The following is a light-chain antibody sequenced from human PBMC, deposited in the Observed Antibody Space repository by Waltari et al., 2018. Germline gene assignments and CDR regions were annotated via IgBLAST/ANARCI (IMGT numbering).Light chain of an antibody. J-gene: IGKJ4*01. CDR2: GGS. CDR3: QHYHDNPPT. V-gene: IGKV1D-13*01. Sequence: IQMTQSPSALSASVGDRVTISCRASQNIYSNLAWYQQKPGKAPKLLIYGGSSLQSGIPSRFSGSGSRTNFARTISSLQSEDSATYYCQHYHDNPPTFGGGTKVEIK. CDR1: QNIYSN.